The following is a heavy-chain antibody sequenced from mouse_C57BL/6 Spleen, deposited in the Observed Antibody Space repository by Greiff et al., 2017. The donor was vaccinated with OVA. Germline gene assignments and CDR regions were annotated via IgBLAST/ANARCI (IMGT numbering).Heavy chain of an antibody. CDR1: GYTFTSYW. CDR2: IYPGNSDT. D-gene: IGHD1-1*01. Sequence: EVQLQQSGTVLVRPEASVKMSCKTSGYTFTSYWMHWVKQRPGQGLEWIGAIYPGNSDTSYNQKFKGKAKLTAVPSASTAYMELSSLTNEDSAVYYCTRGDYYGSSYVYFDYWGQGTTLTVSS. CDR3: TRGDYYGSSYVYFDY. V-gene: IGHV1-5*01. J-gene: IGHJ2*01.